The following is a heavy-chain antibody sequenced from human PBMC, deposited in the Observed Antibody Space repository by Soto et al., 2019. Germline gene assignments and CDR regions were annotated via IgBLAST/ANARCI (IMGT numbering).Heavy chain of an antibody. CDR1: GFTFSGYA. CDR2: VSHDGRNT. J-gene: IGHJ4*02. V-gene: IGHV3-30*18. CDR3: AKGGRQWLVTSDFNY. Sequence: VQLVESGGGVVQPGRSLRLSCEASGFTFSGYAMHWVRQAPGKGLEWVAVVSHDGRNTHYAASVKGRFTISRDSSKNTVSLEMTSLRAEDTAVYYCAKGGRQWLVTSDFNYWGQGALVTVSS. D-gene: IGHD6-19*01.